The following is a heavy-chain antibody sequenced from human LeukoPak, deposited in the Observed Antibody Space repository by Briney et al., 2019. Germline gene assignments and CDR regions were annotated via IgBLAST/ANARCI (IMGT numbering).Heavy chain of an antibody. J-gene: IGHJ4*02. V-gene: IGHV1-69*13. CDR3: ARLLNLAVAG. CDR2: IIPIFGTA. D-gene: IGHD6-19*01. CDR1: GCTFSSYA. Sequence: GASVNVSCKSSGCTFSSYAISWVRQAPGQGLEWMGGIIPIFGTANYAQKFQGRVTITADESTSTAYMELSSLKSEDTAVYYCARLLNLAVAGWGQGTLVTVSS.